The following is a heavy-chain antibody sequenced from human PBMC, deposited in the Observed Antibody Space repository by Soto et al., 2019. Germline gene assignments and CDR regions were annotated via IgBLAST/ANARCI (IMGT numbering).Heavy chain of an antibody. CDR1: GSSISSGGYY. D-gene: IGHD3-10*01. V-gene: IGHV4-31*02. J-gene: IGHJ5*02. CDR2: IYYSGST. Sequence: SETLSLTCTLSGSSISSGGYYWSWIRQHPGKGLEWIGYIYYSGSTCYNPSLKSRVTISVDTSKNQFSLKLSSVTAADTAVYYCARYGSGSSVWFDPWGQGTLVTVSS. CDR3: ARYGSGSSVWFDP.